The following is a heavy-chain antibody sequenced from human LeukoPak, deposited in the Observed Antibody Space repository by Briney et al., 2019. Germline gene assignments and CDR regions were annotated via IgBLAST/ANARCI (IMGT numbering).Heavy chain of an antibody. Sequence: GASVKASCKASGYTFTSNYIRWVRQAPGQGLEWMGMIYPRDGSTSYAQKFQGRVTVTRDTSTSTVHMELSGLRSEDTAVYYCARDQEGFDYWGQGTLVTVSS. CDR1: GYTFTSNY. CDR3: ARDQEGFDY. CDR2: IYPRDGST. J-gene: IGHJ4*02. V-gene: IGHV1-46*01.